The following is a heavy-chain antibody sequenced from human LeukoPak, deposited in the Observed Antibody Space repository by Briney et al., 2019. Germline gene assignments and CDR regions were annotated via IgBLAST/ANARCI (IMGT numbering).Heavy chain of an antibody. D-gene: IGHD3-10*01. J-gene: IGHJ4*02. CDR3: ARATYQFGETFDY. CDR2: LYYTGNT. CDR1: GGSISSSSYY. V-gene: IGHV4-39*07. Sequence: SETLSLTCTVSGGSISSSSYYWGWLRQPPGKGLERIGSLYYTGNTYYNPSLKSRVTISVDTSKNQFSLKLSSVTAADTAVYYCARATYQFGETFDYWGQGTLVTVSS.